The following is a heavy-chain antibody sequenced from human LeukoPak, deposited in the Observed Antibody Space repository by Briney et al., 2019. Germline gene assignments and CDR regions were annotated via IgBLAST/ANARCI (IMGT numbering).Heavy chain of an antibody. CDR1: GYSFTSYW. Sequence: GESLKISCKGSGYSFTSYWIGWVRQMPGKGLEWMGIIYPGDSDTRYSPSFQGQVTNSADKSISTAYLQWSSLKASDTAMYYCAREPDSSGYSFDYWGQGTLVTVSS. V-gene: IGHV5-51*01. CDR2: IYPGDSDT. J-gene: IGHJ4*02. CDR3: AREPDSSGYSFDY. D-gene: IGHD3-22*01.